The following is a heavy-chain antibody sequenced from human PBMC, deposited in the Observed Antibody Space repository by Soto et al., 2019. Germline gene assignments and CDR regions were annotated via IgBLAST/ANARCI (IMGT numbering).Heavy chain of an antibody. CDR3: ARIPYYYDSSGVDAFDI. CDR2: INSDGSST. J-gene: IGHJ3*02. Sequence: GGSLRLSCAASGFTFSSYWMHWVRQAPGKGLVWVSRINSDGSSTSYADSVKGRFTISRDNAKNTLYLQMNSLRAEDTAVYYCARIPYYYDSSGVDAFDIWGQGTMVTVSS. V-gene: IGHV3-74*01. CDR1: GFTFSSYW. D-gene: IGHD3-22*01.